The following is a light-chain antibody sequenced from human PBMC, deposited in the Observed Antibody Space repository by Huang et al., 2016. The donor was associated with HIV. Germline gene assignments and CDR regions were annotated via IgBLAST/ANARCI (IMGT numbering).Light chain of an antibody. J-gene: IGKJ4*01. CDR2: GPS. Sequence: VVMTQSPGTLSLSPGERASLSCRASKAASSDFLAWYQHKPGQAPRLLISGPSNRATGVPDRFSVSWSGTDFTLIIERLEPEDVALYYCQQFGYTPFTFGGGTQVEI. V-gene: IGKV3-20*01. CDR1: KAASSDF. CDR3: QQFGYTPFT.